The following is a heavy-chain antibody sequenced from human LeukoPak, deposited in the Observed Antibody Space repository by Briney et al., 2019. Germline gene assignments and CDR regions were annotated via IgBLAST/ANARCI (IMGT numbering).Heavy chain of an antibody. V-gene: IGHV4-39*01. J-gene: IGHJ1*01. CDR1: GGSIRSSRNY. D-gene: IGHD4-11*01. Sequence: PSETLALTCTLSGGSIRSSRNYWGWIRRPPGKRLEMIGSIHYSGSTYYSPSLKSRVTISVDMSKNQFSLKLTSVTAADTAVYYCARQGSNWYFEYFQHWGQGTLVTVSS. CDR2: IHYSGST. CDR3: ARQGSNWYFEYFQH.